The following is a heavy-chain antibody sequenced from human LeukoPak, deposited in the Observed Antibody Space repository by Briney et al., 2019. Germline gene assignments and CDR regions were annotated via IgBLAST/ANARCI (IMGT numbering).Heavy chain of an antibody. Sequence: SETLSLTCAVYGGSFSGYYWSWIRQPPGRGLEWIGEINHSGSTNYNPSLKSRVTISVDTSKNQFSLKLSSVTAADTAVYYCAKTHSHFPPYFDYWGQGTLVIVSS. CDR2: INHSGST. V-gene: IGHV4-34*01. J-gene: IGHJ4*02. D-gene: IGHD4-11*01. CDR3: AKTHSHFPPYFDY. CDR1: GGSFSGYY.